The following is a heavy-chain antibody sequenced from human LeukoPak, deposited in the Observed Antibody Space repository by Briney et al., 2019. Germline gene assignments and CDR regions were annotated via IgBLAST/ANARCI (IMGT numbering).Heavy chain of an antibody. V-gene: IGHV4-59*08. CDR2: IFYTGAT. J-gene: IGHJ3*02. CDR1: GGSISEYY. CDR3: VRHPPRATVGWAFDI. Sequence: PSETLSLTCTVSGGSISEYYWSWIRQSPGKGLDWIAYIFYTGATKYNPSLVGRVTISVDSSKNQLSLKVRSVTAVDTAIYYCVRHPPRATVGWAFDIWGQGTMVTVSS. D-gene: IGHD1-26*01.